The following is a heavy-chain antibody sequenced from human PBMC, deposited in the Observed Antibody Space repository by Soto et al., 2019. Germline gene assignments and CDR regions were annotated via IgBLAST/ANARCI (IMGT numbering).Heavy chain of an antibody. V-gene: IGHV1-69*19. CDR2: IIPIFHTA. CDR3: ARGRLRLGESSTEWLKNWFDP. D-gene: IGHD3-16*02. Sequence: QVQLVQSGAEVKKPGSSVKVSCKATGGTFSTYAISWVRQAPGQGLEWMGGIIPIFHTANYTKKLRGRVTITADDSTSTAYMELSSLRSDDTAVYYCARGRLRLGESSTEWLKNWFDPWGQGTLITVSS. J-gene: IGHJ5*02. CDR1: GGTFSTYA.